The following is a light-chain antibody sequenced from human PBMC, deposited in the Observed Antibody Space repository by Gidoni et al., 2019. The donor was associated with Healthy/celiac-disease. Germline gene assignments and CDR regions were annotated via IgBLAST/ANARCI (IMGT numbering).Light chain of an antibody. Sequence: DIQLTQSPSSLSASVGDRDTITCQASQDISNYLNWYQQKPGKAPKLLIYDASNLETGVPSRFSGSGSGTDFTFTISSLQPEDIATYYCQQYDNLPLTCGGGTKVEIK. CDR3: QQYDNLPLT. CDR2: DAS. CDR1: QDISNY. J-gene: IGKJ4*01. V-gene: IGKV1-33*01.